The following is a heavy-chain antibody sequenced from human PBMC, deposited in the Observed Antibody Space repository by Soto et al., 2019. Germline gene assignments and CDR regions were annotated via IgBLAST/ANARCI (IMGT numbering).Heavy chain of an antibody. J-gene: IGHJ4*02. Sequence: GGSLRLSCAASGITFSTYAMHWVRQAPGKGLEWVAVISYDGSNKFYADSVKGRFTISRDNSINTMFLQMSGLRVEDTAVYYCARDPALHVDTAQKFDYWGQGTLVTVSS. D-gene: IGHD5-18*01. CDR2: ISYDGSNK. CDR1: GITFSTYA. V-gene: IGHV3-30-3*01. CDR3: ARDPALHVDTAQKFDY.